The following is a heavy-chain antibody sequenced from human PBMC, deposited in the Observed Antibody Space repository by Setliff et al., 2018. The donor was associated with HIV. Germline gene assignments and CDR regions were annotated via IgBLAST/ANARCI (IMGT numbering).Heavy chain of an antibody. CDR3: ASRDTSRYFDDY. V-gene: IGHV4-59*06. Sequence: SETLSLTCGVSGYSIRSHYWSWIRQSPGKGLEWIGYIYYSGSTYYNPSLKSRVSISTDTSKNQFSLKLTSVTAADTAVYYCASRDTSRYFDDYWGQGTLVTVPQ. J-gene: IGHJ4*02. CDR1: GYSIRSHY. D-gene: IGHD3-22*01. CDR2: IYYSGST.